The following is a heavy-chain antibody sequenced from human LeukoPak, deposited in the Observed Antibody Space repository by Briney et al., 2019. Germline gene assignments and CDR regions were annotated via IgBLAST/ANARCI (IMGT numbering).Heavy chain of an antibody. D-gene: IGHD3-10*01. CDR1: GGSISSGGYS. CDR2: IYHSGST. V-gene: IGHV4-30-2*01. CDR3: GGRGAITTDTEFDY. J-gene: IGHJ4*02. Sequence: SQTLSLTCAVSGGSISSGGYSWSWIRQPPGKGLEWIGYIYHSGSTYYNPSLKSRVTISVDRSKNQFSLKLSSVTAADTAVYYCGGRGAITTDTEFDYWGQGTLVTASS.